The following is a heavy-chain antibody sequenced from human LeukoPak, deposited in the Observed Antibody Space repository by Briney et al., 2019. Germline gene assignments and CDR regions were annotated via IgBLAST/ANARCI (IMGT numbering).Heavy chain of an antibody. CDR3: ARRGRIVVVPAATYGDWFDP. CDR2: VYYSGST. D-gene: IGHD2-2*01. V-gene: IGHV4-39*01. CDR1: GGSIRDTSYY. Sequence: SETLSLTCTVSGGSIRDTSYYWGWIRQPPGKGLEWIGSVYYSGSTYYNPSLKSRVTFSVDTSKNQFSLKLSSVTAADTAVYYCARRGRIVVVPAATYGDWFDPWGQGTLVTVSS. J-gene: IGHJ5*02.